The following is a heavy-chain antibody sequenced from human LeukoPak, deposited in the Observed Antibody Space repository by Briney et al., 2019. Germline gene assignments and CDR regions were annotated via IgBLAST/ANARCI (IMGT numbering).Heavy chain of an antibody. CDR3: ARVHYDISTGYYPDYFDY. Sequence: SETLSLTCTVSGGSISSYYWSWIRQPPGKGLEWIGYIYYSGSTNYNPSLKSRVTISVDTSKNQFSLKLSSVTAADTAVYYCARVHYDISTGYYPDYFDYWGQGTLVTVSS. V-gene: IGHV4-59*01. CDR2: IYYSGST. D-gene: IGHD3-9*01. CDR1: GGSISSYY. J-gene: IGHJ4*02.